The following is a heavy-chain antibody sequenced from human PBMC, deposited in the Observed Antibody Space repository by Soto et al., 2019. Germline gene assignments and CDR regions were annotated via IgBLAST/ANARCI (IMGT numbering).Heavy chain of an antibody. CDR2: INSDGSST. CDR3: ARKDENNYDFWSGYTSYNWFDP. D-gene: IGHD3-3*01. J-gene: IGHJ5*02. CDR1: GFTFSSYW. V-gene: IGHV3-74*01. Sequence: PGGSLRLSCAASGFTFSSYWMHWVRQAPGKGLVWVSRINSDGSSTSYADSVKGRFTISRDNAKNTLYLQMNSLRAEDTAVYYCARKDENNYDFWSGYTSYNWFDPWGQGTLVTVSS.